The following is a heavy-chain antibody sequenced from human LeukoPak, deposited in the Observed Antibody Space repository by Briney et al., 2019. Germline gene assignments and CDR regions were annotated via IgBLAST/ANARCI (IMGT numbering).Heavy chain of an antibody. CDR1: AFTFSDYS. J-gene: IGHJ4*02. V-gene: IGHV3-48*01. D-gene: IGHD1-26*01. CDR2: ISGRSSTI. CDR3: ARDRIKSGSYYFDY. Sequence: GGSLRLSCAASAFTFSDYSMNWVRQAPGKGLEWVSYISGRSSTIYYADSVKGRFTISRDNAKNSMYLQMNSLRAEDTAVYYCARDRIKSGSYYFDYRGQGTLVTVSS.